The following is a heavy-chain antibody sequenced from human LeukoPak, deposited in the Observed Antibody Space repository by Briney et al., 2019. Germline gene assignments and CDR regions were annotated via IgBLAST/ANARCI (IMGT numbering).Heavy chain of an antibody. CDR1: GGPISSGDYY. CDR2: IQYSGST. Sequence: PSQTLSLTCTVFGGPISSGDYYWSWIRQPPGKGLEWIGYIQYSGSTYYNPSLKSRVTISVDTSKNQFSLKLSSVTAADTAVYYCASVRGQRYCSGGSCYTAGSGGVVRYYYYGMDVWGQGTTVTVSS. V-gene: IGHV4-30-4*01. D-gene: IGHD2-15*01. J-gene: IGHJ6*02. CDR3: ASVRGQRYCSGGSCYTAGSGGVVRYYYYGMDV.